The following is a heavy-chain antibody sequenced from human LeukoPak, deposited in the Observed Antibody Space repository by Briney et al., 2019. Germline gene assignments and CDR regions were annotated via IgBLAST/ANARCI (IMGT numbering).Heavy chain of an antibody. CDR1: GFTFSSYW. CDR2: IKQDGSEK. J-gene: IGHJ4*02. D-gene: IGHD2-15*01. CDR3: ATKGGGYVKQGKLTKIDY. Sequence: QTGGSLRLSCAASGFTFSSYWMSWVRQAPGKGLEWVANIKQDGSEKYYVDSVKGRFTISRDNAKNSLYLQMNSLRAEDTAVYYCATKGGGYVKQGKLTKIDYCGQGIVVTVSS. V-gene: IGHV3-7*01.